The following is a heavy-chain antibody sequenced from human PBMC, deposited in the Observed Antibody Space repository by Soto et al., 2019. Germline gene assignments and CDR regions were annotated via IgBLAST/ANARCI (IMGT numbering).Heavy chain of an antibody. Sequence: ASVKVSCKASGYTFASYYVHWVRQAPGQGLEWMGIINPIGGTTTFAQQFQGRVTMTRDTSTSTVYMELSSLRSEDTAVYYCAIHYGSGTYYNDYFDYWGQGTLVTVSS. CDR2: INPIGGTT. CDR1: GYTFASYY. J-gene: IGHJ4*02. CDR3: AIHYGSGTYYNDYFDY. V-gene: IGHV1-46*03. D-gene: IGHD3-10*01.